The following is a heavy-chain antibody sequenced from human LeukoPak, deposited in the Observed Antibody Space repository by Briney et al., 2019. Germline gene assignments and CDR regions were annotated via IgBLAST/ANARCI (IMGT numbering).Heavy chain of an antibody. D-gene: IGHD3-10*01. J-gene: IGHJ4*02. V-gene: IGHV4-39*01. CDR1: GGSISSSSYY. CDR3: ASNYYGSGSYYPYYFDY. CDR2: IYYSGST. Sequence: SETLSLTCTVSGGSISSSSYYWGWIRQPPGKGLEWIGSIYYSGSTYYNPSRKSRVTICVDTSKNQFSLKLSSVTAADTAVYYCASNYYGSGSYYPYYFDYWGQGTLVTVSS.